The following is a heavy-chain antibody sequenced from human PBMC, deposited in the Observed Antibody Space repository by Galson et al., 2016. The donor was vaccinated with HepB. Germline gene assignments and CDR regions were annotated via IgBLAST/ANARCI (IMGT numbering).Heavy chain of an antibody. D-gene: IGHD2-21*02. J-gene: IGHJ6*02. CDR1: GYSFTSYW. CDR3: ARLLCGGDCVLFWYYYRGMDV. V-gene: IGHV5-51*01. Sequence: QSGAEVKKPGESLKISCKGSGYSFTSYWIGWVRQIPGKGLEWMGIIHPSDSDTRYSPSFQGQVTISADKSISTAYLQWSSLKASDTAMYYCARLLCGGDCVLFWYYYRGMDVWGQGTTVTVSS. CDR2: IHPSDSDT.